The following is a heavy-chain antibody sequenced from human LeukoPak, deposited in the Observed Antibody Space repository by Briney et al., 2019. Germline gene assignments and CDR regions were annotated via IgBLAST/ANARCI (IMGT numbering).Heavy chain of an antibody. J-gene: IGHJ3*02. CDR1: GYSFTSYW. D-gene: IGHD5-18*01. CDR2: IYPGDSDT. CDR3: ASATAIFLPMHAFDI. Sequence: GESLKISCKGSGYSFTSYWIGWVRQMPGKGLEWMGIIYPGDSDTRYSPSFQGQVTISADKSISTAYLQWSSLKASDTAMYYCASATAIFLPMHAFDIWGQGTMVAVSS. V-gene: IGHV5-51*01.